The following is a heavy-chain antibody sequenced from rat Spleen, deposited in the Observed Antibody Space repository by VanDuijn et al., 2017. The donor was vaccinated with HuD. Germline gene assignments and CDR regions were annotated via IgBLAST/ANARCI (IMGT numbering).Heavy chain of an antibody. CDR3: AKDMSRTIAAISYWYFDF. CDR1: GFTFSNYG. Sequence: EVQLVESGGDLVQPGRSLKLSCAASGFTFSNYGMAWVRQAPTKGLEWVASISNGGGSTYYRDSVKGRFTISRDNAKSTLYLQMESLRSEDTATYYCAKDMSRTIAAISYWYFDFWGPGTMVTVSS. V-gene: IGHV5-29*01. D-gene: IGHD1-2*01. J-gene: IGHJ1*01. CDR2: ISNGGGST.